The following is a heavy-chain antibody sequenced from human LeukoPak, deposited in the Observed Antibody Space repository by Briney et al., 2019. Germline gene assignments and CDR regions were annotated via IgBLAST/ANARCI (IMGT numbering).Heavy chain of an antibody. CDR2: INPNSAGT. CDR3: ARYRSGWDACY. J-gene: IGHJ4*02. D-gene: IGHD6-19*01. V-gene: IGHV1-2*02. CDR1: GYTFTAYY. Sequence: ASLRLSCTPSGYTFTAYYMRWVRQAPGQGLESMTWINPNSAGTPSAQTSQGSLTMTRDTSISTAYMELSRLRSDDPAVCYCARYRSGWDACYWGQGTLVTVSS.